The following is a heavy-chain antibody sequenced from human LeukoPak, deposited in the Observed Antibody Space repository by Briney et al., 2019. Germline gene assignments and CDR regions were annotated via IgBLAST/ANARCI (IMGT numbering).Heavy chain of an antibody. Sequence: GGSLRLSCAASGFTFSSYAMHWVRQAPGKGLEWVAVISYDGINKYYADSVKGRFTISRDNSKNTLYLQMNSLRAEDTAVYYCARDPTMTTVTGFDYWGQGTLVTVSS. D-gene: IGHD4-17*01. CDR3: ARDPTMTTVTGFDY. CDR1: GFTFSSYA. J-gene: IGHJ4*02. CDR2: ISYDGINK. V-gene: IGHV3-30-3*01.